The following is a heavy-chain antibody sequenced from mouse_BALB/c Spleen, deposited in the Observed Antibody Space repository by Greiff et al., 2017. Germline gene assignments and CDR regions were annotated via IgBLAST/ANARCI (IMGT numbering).Heavy chain of an antibody. Sequence: DVMLVESGGGLVKPGGSLKLSCAASGFTFSSYAMSWVRQSPEKRLEWVAEISSGGSYTYYPDTVTGRFTISRDNAKNTLYLEMSSLRSEDTAMYYCARDGGNYDAMDYWGQGTSVTVSS. CDR2: ISSGGSYT. CDR1: GFTFSSYA. J-gene: IGHJ4*01. CDR3: ARDGGNYDAMDY. D-gene: IGHD2-1*01. V-gene: IGHV5-9-4*01.